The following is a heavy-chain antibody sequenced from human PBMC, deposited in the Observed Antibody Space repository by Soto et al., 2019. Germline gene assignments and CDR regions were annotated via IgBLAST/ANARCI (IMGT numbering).Heavy chain of an antibody. CDR2: ISYDGSNK. CDR1: VFTFSSYG. Sequence: PGGSLRRSFASSVFTFSSYGMHWVRQAPGKGLEWVAVISYDGSNKYYADSVKGRFTISRDNSKNTLYLQMNSLRAEDTAVYYCAKAHPSGGAFAIWGQGTMVTVSS. V-gene: IGHV3-30*18. D-gene: IGHD6-25*01. J-gene: IGHJ3*02. CDR3: AKAHPSGGAFAI.